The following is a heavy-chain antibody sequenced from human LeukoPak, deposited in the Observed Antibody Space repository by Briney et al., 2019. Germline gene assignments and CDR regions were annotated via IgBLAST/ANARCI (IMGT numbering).Heavy chain of an antibody. Sequence: PGGSLRLSCAASGFIFSDYYMSWIRQAPGKGLEWVSYISSSGSTIYYADSVKGRFTISRDNAKNSLYLQMSSLRVDDTAVYYCASAFGESPLDYWGQGTLVTVSS. CDR2: ISSSGSTI. J-gene: IGHJ4*02. CDR1: GFIFSDYY. V-gene: IGHV3-11*01. D-gene: IGHD3-10*01. CDR3: ASAFGESPLDY.